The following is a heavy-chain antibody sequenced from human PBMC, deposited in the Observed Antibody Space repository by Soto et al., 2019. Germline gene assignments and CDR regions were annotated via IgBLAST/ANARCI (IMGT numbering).Heavy chain of an antibody. D-gene: IGHD6-25*01. CDR2: MNPNTGNT. CDR3: ARRKERSGPYYLDY. CDR1: GYTFATYD. Sequence: QVQLVQSGAEVKKPGASVKVSCKASGYTFATYDFAWVRQATGQGLEWMGWMNPNTGNTGYAQAFRGRVTMTRNTAITTAYMELSRLGSGDTDVYFCARRKERSGPYYLDYWGQGTLVTVSS. V-gene: IGHV1-8*01. J-gene: IGHJ4*02.